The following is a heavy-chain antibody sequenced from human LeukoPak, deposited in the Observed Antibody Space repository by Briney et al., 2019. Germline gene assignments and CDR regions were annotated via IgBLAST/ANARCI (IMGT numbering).Heavy chain of an antibody. CDR1: GGSISSGGYY. D-gene: IGHD1-7*01. CDR2: IYYSGST. CDR3: ARGAWNYGPFDY. Sequence: PSQTLSLTCTVSGGSISSGGYYWSWIRQHPGKGLEWIGYIYYSGSTYYNPSLKSRVTISVDTSENQFSLKLSSVTAADTAVYYCARGAWNYGPFDYWGQGTLITVSS. V-gene: IGHV4-31*03. J-gene: IGHJ4*02.